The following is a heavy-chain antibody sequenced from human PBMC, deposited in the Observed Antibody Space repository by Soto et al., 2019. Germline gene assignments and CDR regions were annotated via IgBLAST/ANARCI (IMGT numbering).Heavy chain of an antibody. D-gene: IGHD3-10*01. J-gene: IGHJ4*02. CDR1: GYTFTGYN. V-gene: IGHV1-2*02. Sequence: ASVKVSCKASGYTFTGYNLHWVRQAPGQGLEWLGWINPNSGDTHYAQNSQGRVTMTRDASITTAYLELSSLRADDTALFYCARAGGYGAGTFRDLDYWGQGTSVTVSS. CDR2: INPNSGDT. CDR3: ARAGGYGAGTFRDLDY.